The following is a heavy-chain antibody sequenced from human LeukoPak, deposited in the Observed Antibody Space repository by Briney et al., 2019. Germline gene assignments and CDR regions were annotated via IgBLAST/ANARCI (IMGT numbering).Heavy chain of an antibody. Sequence: ASVKVSCKASGYTFTGYYMHWVRQAPGQGLEWMGRINPNSGGTNYAQKFQGRVTMTRDTSISTAYMELSRLRSDDTAVYYCARDCSSISCHHDAFDIWGQGTMVTVSS. CDR2: INPNSGGT. CDR3: ARDCSSISCHHDAFDI. J-gene: IGHJ3*02. CDR1: GYTFTGYY. V-gene: IGHV1-2*06. D-gene: IGHD2-2*01.